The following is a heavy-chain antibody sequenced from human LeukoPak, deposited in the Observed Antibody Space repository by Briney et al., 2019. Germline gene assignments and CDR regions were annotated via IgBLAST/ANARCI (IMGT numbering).Heavy chain of an antibody. J-gene: IGHJ5*02. CDR1: GGSISSSNW. Sequence: SSETLSLTCAVSGGSISSSNWWSWVRQPPGKGLEWIGEIYHSGSTNYNPSLKSRVTISVDKSKNQFSLKLSSVTAADTAVYYCARYHSSGYAWFDPWGQGALVAVSS. CDR2: IYHSGST. D-gene: IGHD3-22*01. CDR3: ARYHSSGYAWFDP. V-gene: IGHV4-4*02.